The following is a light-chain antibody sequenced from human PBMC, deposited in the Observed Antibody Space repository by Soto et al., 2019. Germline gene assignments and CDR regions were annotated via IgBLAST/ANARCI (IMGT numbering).Light chain of an antibody. CDR1: SSDVGNYNY. J-gene: IGLJ1*01. Sequence: HSALTHPASVSGSPGQSITISGTGTSSDVGNYNYVSWYQQYPGRVPKLLIYMVSNRASGVSNRFSGSKSGNTASLTISGLQAEDEADYFCTSPTPGSLYVFGTGTKVTVL. CDR3: TSPTPGSLYV. CDR2: MVS. V-gene: IGLV2-14*01.